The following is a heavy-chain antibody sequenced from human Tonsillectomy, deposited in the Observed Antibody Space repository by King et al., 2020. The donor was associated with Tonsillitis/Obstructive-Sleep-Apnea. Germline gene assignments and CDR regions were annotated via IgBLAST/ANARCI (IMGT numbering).Heavy chain of an antibody. CDR2: IIPIFGTA. V-gene: IGHV1-69*01. CDR1: GGTFSSYA. D-gene: IGHD1-1*01. Sequence: VQLVESGAEVKKPGSSVKVSCKASGGTFSSYAISWVRQAPGQGLEWMGGIIPIFGTANYAQKFQGRVTITADESTSTAYMELSSLRSKDTAVYYCTGTTFREYYFDYWGQGTLVTVSS. CDR3: TGTTFREYYFDY. J-gene: IGHJ4*02.